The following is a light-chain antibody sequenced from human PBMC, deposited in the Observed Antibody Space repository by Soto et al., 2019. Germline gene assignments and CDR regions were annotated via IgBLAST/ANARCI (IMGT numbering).Light chain of an antibody. CDR2: NVY. CDR1: SSDIGIYNF. J-gene: IGLJ1*01. V-gene: IGLV2-14*03. Sequence: QSALTQPASVSGSPGQSITIFCTGTSSDIGIYNFVSWYQQHPGKAPKLMIYNVYSRPSGVSSRFSGSKSGNTASLTISGLQAEDEADYYCSSYTSSSTLYVFGTGTKLTVL. CDR3: SSYTSSSTLYV.